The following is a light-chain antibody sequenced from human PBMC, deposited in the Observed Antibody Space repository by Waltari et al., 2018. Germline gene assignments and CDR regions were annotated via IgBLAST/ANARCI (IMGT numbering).Light chain of an antibody. J-gene: IGLJ3*02. CDR2: DVI. CDR3: CSFAGTYTWV. Sequence: QSALTHPRSVSGSPGQSVTIPCSGTSSDVGGYNNVSWYQQHPGKAPKLMIYDVIKRPSGVPDRFSGSKSGITASLTISGLQAEDEADYYCCSFAGTYTWVFGGGTKLTVL. V-gene: IGLV2-11*01. CDR1: SSDVGGYNN.